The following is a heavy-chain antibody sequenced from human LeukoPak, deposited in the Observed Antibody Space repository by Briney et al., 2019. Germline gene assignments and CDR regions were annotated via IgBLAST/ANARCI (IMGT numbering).Heavy chain of an antibody. CDR3: GAFTRGGYGTAY. D-gene: IGHD1-14*01. J-gene: IGHJ4*02. CDR1: GYTFTSYD. Sequence: ASVKVSCKASGYTFTSYDINWVRQATGQGLEWMGWMNPNSGNTGYAQKFQGRVTMTRNTSISTAYMELSSLRSEDTAVYYCGAFTRGGYGTAYWGQGTLVTVSS. CDR2: MNPNSGNT. V-gene: IGHV1-8*01.